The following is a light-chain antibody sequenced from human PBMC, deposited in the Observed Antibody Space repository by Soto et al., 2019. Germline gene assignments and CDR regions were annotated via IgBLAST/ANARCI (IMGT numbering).Light chain of an antibody. CDR3: QQYGSSPYT. Sequence: EIVLTQSPGTLSLSPRERATLSCRASQSVSSSSLAWYQQKPGQTPRLLIYGASSRATGIPDRFSGSGSGTDFTLTISRLVPEDSAVYYCQQYGSSPYTFGQGTTLEIK. J-gene: IGKJ2*01. CDR2: GAS. CDR1: QSVSSSS. V-gene: IGKV3-20*01.